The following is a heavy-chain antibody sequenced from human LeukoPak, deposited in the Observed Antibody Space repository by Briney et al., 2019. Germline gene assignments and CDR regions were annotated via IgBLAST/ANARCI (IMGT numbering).Heavy chain of an antibody. V-gene: IGHV3-30*03. Sequence: GGSLRLSCAASGFTFSSYGMHWVRQAPGKGLEWVAVISYDGSNKYYADSVKGRFTISRDNSKNTLYLQMNSLRADDTAVYYCARVPRQNYYDSSGHPYYFDYWGQGTLVTVSS. CDR2: ISYDGSNK. CDR3: ARVPRQNYYDSSGHPYYFDY. D-gene: IGHD3-22*01. CDR1: GFTFSSYG. J-gene: IGHJ4*02.